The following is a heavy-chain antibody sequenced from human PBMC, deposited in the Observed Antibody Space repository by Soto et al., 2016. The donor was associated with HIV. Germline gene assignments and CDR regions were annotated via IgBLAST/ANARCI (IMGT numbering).Heavy chain of an antibody. CDR1: GFTVSSNY. J-gene: IGHJ4*02. Sequence: EVQLVETGGGLIQPGGSLRLSCAASGFTVSSNYMSWVRQAPGKGLEWVSVIYSGGSTYYADSVKGRFTISRDSSKNTLYLQMNSLRAEDTAVYYCARGVGDSSGYIDDYWGQGTLVTVSS. CDR2: IYSGGST. V-gene: IGHV3-53*02. D-gene: IGHD3-22*01. CDR3: ARGVGDSSGYIDDY.